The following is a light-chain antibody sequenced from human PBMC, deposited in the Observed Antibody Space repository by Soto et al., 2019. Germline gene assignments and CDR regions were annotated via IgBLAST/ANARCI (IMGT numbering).Light chain of an antibody. V-gene: IGKV3-11*01. CDR3: QQRSSWLT. Sequence: ETVLTQSPATLSLSPGERATLSCRASQSIRNFLAWYQQKPGQAPRHLIYDTSNRATGIPARFSGSGSGTDFTLTISSLEPEDCAVYYCQQRSSWLTFGGGTKVEIK. J-gene: IGKJ4*01. CDR2: DTS. CDR1: QSIRNF.